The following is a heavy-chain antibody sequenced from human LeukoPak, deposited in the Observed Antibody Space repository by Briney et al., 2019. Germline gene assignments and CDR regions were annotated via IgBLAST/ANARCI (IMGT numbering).Heavy chain of an antibody. V-gene: IGHV1-46*01. CDR2: INPSGGST. CDR1: GYTFTSYY. Sequence: ASVQVSCKASGYTFTSYYLHWVRPAPAQGLEWMGIINPSGGSTSYAQKFQGRVTITRDTSTSTVYMELSSLRSEDTAVYYCSRGPGITIFGVVIIEELDYWGQGTLVTVSS. J-gene: IGHJ4*02. D-gene: IGHD3-3*01. CDR3: SRGPGITIFGVVIIEELDY.